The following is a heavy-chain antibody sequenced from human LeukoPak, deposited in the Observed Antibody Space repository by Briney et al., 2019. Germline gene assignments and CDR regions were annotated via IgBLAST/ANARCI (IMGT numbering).Heavy chain of an antibody. CDR1: GGSISSSSYY. CDR3: ARDSRYCTNGVCYSGPADY. CDR2: IYYSGST. Sequence: SETLSLTCTVSGGSISSSSYYWGWIRQPPGKGLEWIGSIYYSGSTYYNPSLKSQVTISVDTSKNQFSLKLSSVTAADTAVYYCARDSRYCTNGVCYSGPADYWGQGTLVTVSS. J-gene: IGHJ4*02. V-gene: IGHV4-39*07. D-gene: IGHD2-8*01.